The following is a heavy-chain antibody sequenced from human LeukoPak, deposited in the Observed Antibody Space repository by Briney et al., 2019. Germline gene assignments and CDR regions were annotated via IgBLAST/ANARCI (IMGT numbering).Heavy chain of an antibody. J-gene: IGHJ4*02. CDR3: AKGRDYYDSSGSFDY. Sequence: QPGGSLRLSCAASGFTFSSYSMSWVRQAPGKGLEWVSAISGSGGSTYYADSVKGRFTISRDNSKNTLYLQMNSLRAEDTAVYYCAKGRDYYDSSGSFDYWGQGTLVTVSS. CDR2: ISGSGGST. V-gene: IGHV3-23*01. D-gene: IGHD3-22*01. CDR1: GFTFSSYS.